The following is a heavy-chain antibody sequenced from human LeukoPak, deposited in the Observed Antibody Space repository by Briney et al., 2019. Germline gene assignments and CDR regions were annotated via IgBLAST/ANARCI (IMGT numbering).Heavy chain of an antibody. J-gene: IGHJ4*02. CDR1: GYTFTNFD. D-gene: IGHD2-2*01. CDR3: ARAPMGTAALY. Sequence: GASVKVSCKASGYTFTNFDINWVRQAPGQGLEWMGWMNPVSGNAGSAQKFQGRGTLTRDMSISTAYMELSSLRSDDTAFYYCARAPMGTAALYWGQGTLVTVSS. CDR2: MNPVSGNA. V-gene: IGHV1-8*01.